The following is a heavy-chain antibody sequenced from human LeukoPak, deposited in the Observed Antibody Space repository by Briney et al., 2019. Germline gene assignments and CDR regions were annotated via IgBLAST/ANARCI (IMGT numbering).Heavy chain of an antibody. V-gene: IGHV3-11*01. CDR1: GFTFSNAW. Sequence: KSGGSLRLSCAASGFTFSNAWMSWVRQAPGKGLEWVSYISSSGSTIYYADSVKGRFTISRDNAKNSLYLQMNSLRAEDTAVYYCAKAATVTTYYYYYYYIDVWGKGTTVTVSS. D-gene: IGHD4-17*01. CDR3: AKAATVTTYYYYYYYIDV. J-gene: IGHJ6*03. CDR2: ISSSGSTI.